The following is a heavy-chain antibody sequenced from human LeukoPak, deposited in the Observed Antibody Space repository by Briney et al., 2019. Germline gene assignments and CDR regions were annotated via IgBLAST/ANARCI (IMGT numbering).Heavy chain of an antibody. CDR2: IYYSGNT. D-gene: IGHD4-23*01. CDR3: ARDRWASPPWFDP. CDR1: GDSINSGGYY. J-gene: IGHJ5*02. Sequence: SSQTLSLTCTVSGDSINSGGYYWSWIRQPPGKGLEWIGNIYYSGNTNYNPSLKSRVTISVDTSKNQFSLKLSSVTAADTAVYYCARDRWASPPWFDPWGQGTLVTVSS. V-gene: IGHV4-61*08.